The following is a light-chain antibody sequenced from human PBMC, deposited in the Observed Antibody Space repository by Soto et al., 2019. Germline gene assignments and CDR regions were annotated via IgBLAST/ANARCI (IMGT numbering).Light chain of an antibody. V-gene: IGKV3-20*01. CDR1: QSVISNY. Sequence: EIVLTQSPGTLSLSPGERDTLSCGASQSVISNYLAWYQQKPGQAPRLLLYGASKRATGIPDRFSGSGSGTDFTLTINRLEPEDFAVYYCQHFGSSPPKYTVGPGTKLEIK. CDR2: GAS. J-gene: IGKJ2*01. CDR3: QHFGSSPPKYT.